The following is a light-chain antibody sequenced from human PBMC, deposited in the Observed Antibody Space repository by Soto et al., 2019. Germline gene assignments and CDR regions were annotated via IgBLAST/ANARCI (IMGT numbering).Light chain of an antibody. J-gene: IGLJ1*01. V-gene: IGLV2-14*01. Sequence: QSVLTQPASVSGSPGQSITFSCTGTSSDVGTYKYVSWYQQHPGKAPKLMIYEVGNRPSGISNRFSGSKSGNTASLTISGLQAEDEADYYCSSYTSINTYVFGTGTKVTVL. CDR1: SSDVGTYKY. CDR3: SSYTSINTYV. CDR2: EVG.